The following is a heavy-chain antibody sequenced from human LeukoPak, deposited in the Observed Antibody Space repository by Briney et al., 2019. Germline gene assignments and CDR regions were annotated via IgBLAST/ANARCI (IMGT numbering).Heavy chain of an antibody. CDR2: IIPIFGTA. V-gene: IGHV1-69*13. CDR1: GGTFSSYA. CDR3: ARLVGEHRPFDY. D-gene: IGHD2-21*01. J-gene: IGHJ4*02. Sequence: ASVKVSCKASGGTFSSYAISWVRQAPGQGLEWMGGIIPIFGTANYAQKFQGRVTITADESTSTAYMELSSLRPEDTAVYYCARLVGEHRPFDYWGQGTLVTVSS.